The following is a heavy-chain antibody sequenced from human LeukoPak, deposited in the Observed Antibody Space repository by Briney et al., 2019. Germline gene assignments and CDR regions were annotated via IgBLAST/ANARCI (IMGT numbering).Heavy chain of an antibody. V-gene: IGHV1-69*05. CDR2: IIPIFGTA. J-gene: IGHJ4*02. Sequence: SVKVSCKASGGTFSSYAISWVRQAPGQGLEWMGGIIPIFGTANYAQKFQGRVTITTDESTSTAYMELSSLRSEDAAVYYCAWGVVRGVIITFDYWGQGTLVTVSS. D-gene: IGHD3-10*01. CDR1: GGTFSSYA. CDR3: AWGVVRGVIITFDY.